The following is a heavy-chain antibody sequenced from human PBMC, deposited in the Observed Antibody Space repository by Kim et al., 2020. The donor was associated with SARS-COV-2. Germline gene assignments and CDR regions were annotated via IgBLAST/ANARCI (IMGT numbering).Heavy chain of an antibody. CDR1: GDSVSSNSAS. J-gene: IGHJ4*02. CDR3: AREGSGSQDFDY. D-gene: IGHD6-25*01. Sequence: SQTLSLTCAISGDSVSSNSASWNWIRQSPSRGLEWLGRTYYRSKWYNDYAVSVKSRIAINPETSKSQFSLHLNSVTPEDTAVYYCAREGSGSQDFDYWSQGTLVTVSS. V-gene: IGHV6-1*01. CDR2: TYYRSKWYN.